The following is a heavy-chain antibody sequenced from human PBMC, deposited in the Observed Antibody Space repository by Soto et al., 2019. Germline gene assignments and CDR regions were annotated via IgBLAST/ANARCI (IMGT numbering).Heavy chain of an antibody. CDR3: ARALPGIYYYYGMDV. V-gene: IGHV3-7*01. CDR1: GFTFSSYW. CDR2: IKQDGSEK. Sequence: PGGSLRLSCAASGFTFSSYWMSWVRQAPGKGLEWVANIKQDGSEKYYVDSVKGRFTTSRDNAKNSLYLQMNSLRAEDTAVYYCARALPGIYYYYGMDVWGQGTTVTVSS. J-gene: IGHJ6*02. D-gene: IGHD6-13*01.